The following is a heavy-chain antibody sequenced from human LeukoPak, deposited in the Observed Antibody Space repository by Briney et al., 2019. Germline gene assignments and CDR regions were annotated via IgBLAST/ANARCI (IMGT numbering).Heavy chain of an antibody. CDR2: ISWNSGSI. CDR1: GFTFDDYA. CDR3: AKERSGGWPFDF. V-gene: IGHV3-9*01. D-gene: IGHD2-15*01. Sequence: GGSLRLSCAASGFTFDDYAMHWVRHAPGKGLEWVSGISWNSGSIGYADSVKGRFTISRDNSKNTLYLQMNSLTADDTAVYYCAKERSGGWPFDFWGQGTLVTVSS. J-gene: IGHJ4*02.